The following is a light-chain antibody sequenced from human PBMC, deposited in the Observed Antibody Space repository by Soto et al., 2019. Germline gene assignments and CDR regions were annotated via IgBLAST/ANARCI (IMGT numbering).Light chain of an antibody. J-gene: IGLJ2*01. V-gene: IGLV2-14*01. CDR1: SSDVGGYNY. CDR2: EVS. Sequence: QSALTQPASVSGSPGQSITISCTGTSSDVGGYNYVSWYQQHPGKAPKLIIYEVSNRPSGFSNRFSGSKSGNTASLTISGLQAEDEADYYCSSYTESTTLYVLFGGGTQLTVL. CDR3: SSYTESTTLYVL.